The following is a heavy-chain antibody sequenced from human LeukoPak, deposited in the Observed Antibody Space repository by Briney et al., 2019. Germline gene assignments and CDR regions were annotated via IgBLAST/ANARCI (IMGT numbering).Heavy chain of an antibody. CDR3: ARTIAVAGGSDFDH. CDR1: GFTFTNAW. J-gene: IGHJ4*02. Sequence: GGSLRLSCAASGFTFTNAWMNWVRQAPGKGLEWVSSISRSRSDIYHADSVKGRFTISTDNAKNTLFLQMNSLRAEDTAVYYCARTIAVAGGSDFDHWGQGTLVTVSS. V-gene: IGHV3-21*01. CDR2: ISRSRSDI. D-gene: IGHD6-19*01.